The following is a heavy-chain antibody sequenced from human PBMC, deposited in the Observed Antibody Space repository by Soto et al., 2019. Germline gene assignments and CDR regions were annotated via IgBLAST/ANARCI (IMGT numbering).Heavy chain of an antibody. CDR1: GFTFSSYA. CDR2: ISYDGSNT. CDR3: ARYSSSPDY. Sequence: QVQLVESGGGVVQPGRSLRLSCAASGFTFSSYAMHWVRQAPGKGLEWVAVISYDGSNTYYADSVKGRFTISRDNSKNTLYLQMNSLRAEDTAVYYCARYSSSPDYWGQGTLVTVSS. D-gene: IGHD6-6*01. J-gene: IGHJ4*02. V-gene: IGHV3-30-3*01.